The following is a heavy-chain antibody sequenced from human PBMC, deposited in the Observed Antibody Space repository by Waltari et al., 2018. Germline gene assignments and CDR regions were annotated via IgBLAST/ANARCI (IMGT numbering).Heavy chain of an antibody. J-gene: IGHJ6*02. D-gene: IGHD3-10*01. CDR1: GYTFTSYG. CDR2: ISAYNGNT. Sequence: QVQLVQSGAEVKKPGASVKVSYKASGYTFTSYGISWVRQAPGQGLEWMGWISAYNGNTNYAQKLQGRVTMTTDTSTSTAYMELRSLRSDDTAVYYCARDKLWFGEPYYYGMDVWGQGTTVTVSS. CDR3: ARDKLWFGEPYYYGMDV. V-gene: IGHV1-18*01.